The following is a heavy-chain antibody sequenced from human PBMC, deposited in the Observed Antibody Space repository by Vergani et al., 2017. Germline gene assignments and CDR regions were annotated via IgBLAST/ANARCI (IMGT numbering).Heavy chain of an antibody. D-gene: IGHD2-2*01. CDR1: GGSISSGDHC. CDR3: ARVDTQVPATSHLYYMEV. CDR2: IFYSGTS. V-gene: IGHV4-31*11. J-gene: IGHJ6*03. Sequence: QVQLQESGPGVVKPSQTLSLTCAVSGGSISSGDHCWTWIRQRPGKGLEWIGYIFYSGTSYDNPSLRSRLTISEDTSQNQFSLNLRSVTAADTAVYYCARVDTQVPATSHLYYMEVRGKGTKGVVSS.